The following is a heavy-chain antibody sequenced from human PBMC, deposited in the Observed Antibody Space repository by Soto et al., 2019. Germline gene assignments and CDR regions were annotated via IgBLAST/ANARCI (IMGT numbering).Heavy chain of an antibody. J-gene: IGHJ3*02. CDR1: GFTVSSNY. CDR3: ARTYDSSVMGAFDI. D-gene: IGHD3-22*01. V-gene: IGHV3-53*01. Sequence: EVQLVESGGGLIQPGGSLRLSCAASGFTVSSNYMSWVRQAPGKGLEWVSVIYSGGSTYYADSVKGRFTISRDNSKNTLYLQMNSLRVEDTAVYYCARTYDSSVMGAFDIWGQGTMVTVSS. CDR2: IYSGGST.